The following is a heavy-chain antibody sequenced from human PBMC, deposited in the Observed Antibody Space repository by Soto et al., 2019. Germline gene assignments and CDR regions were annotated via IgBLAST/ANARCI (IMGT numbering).Heavy chain of an antibody. V-gene: IGHV1-69*01. CDR3: ARSQLSSTSLAIYYYHYYGMDV. CDR1: GGTFSSYA. D-gene: IGHD2-2*01. J-gene: IGHJ6*02. Sequence: QVQLVQSGAEVKKPGSSVKVSCKASGGTFSSYAISWVRQAPGQGLEWMGGIIPISGTANYAQKFQGRVTITADESTSTAYMELSSLISEDTAVYYCARSQLSSTSLAIYYYHYYGMDVWGQGTTVTVS. CDR2: IIPISGTA.